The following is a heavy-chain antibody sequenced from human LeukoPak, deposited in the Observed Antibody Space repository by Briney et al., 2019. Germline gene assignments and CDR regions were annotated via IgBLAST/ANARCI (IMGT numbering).Heavy chain of an antibody. CDR3: ARATYYYDSSGWSYYYYMDV. V-gene: IGHV4-59*01. D-gene: IGHD3-22*01. CDR2: IYYSGST. CDR1: GGSISSYY. J-gene: IGHJ6*03. Sequence: SETLSLTCTVSGGSISSYYWSWIRQPPGKGLEWNGYIYYSGSTNYNPSLKSRVTISVDTSKNQFSLKLSSVTAADTAVYYCARATYYYDSSGWSYYYYMDVWGKGTTVTVSS.